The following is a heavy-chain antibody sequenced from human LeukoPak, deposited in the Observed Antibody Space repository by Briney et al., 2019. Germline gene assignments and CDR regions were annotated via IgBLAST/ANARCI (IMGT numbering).Heavy chain of an antibody. CDR2: IDNYRDGT. CDR1: RFSFRNYA. D-gene: IGHD6-13*01. CDR3: AKSRMEIAASFAEYFQH. Sequence: GGSLRLSCSASRFSFRNYAMHWVRQAPGKGLEYVSAIDNYRDGTYYADSVKGRFTFSRDISKNTLYLQMNSLRAEDTAVYYCAKSRMEIAASFAEYFQHWGQGTLVTVSS. V-gene: IGHV3-64D*06. J-gene: IGHJ1*01.